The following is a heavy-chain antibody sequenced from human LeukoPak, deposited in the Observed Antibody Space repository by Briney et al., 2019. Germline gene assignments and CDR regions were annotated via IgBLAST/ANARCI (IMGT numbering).Heavy chain of an antibody. CDR2: ISYDGSNT. D-gene: IGHD3-22*01. CDR1: GFTFSSYG. CDR3: VRRAAYYDSSGYLAPDYYFDL. V-gene: IGHV3-30*03. Sequence: GGSLRLSCAASGFTFSSYGMHWVRQAPGKGLEWVAHISYDGSNTFFADSVKGRFTISRDNSRYTVYLQMNSLRREDTAYYCVRRAAYYDSSGYLAPDYYFDLWGQGTLVTVSS. J-gene: IGHJ4*02.